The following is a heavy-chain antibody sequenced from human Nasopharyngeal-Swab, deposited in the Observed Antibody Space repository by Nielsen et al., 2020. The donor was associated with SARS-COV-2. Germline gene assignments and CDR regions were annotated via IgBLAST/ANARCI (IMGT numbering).Heavy chain of an antibody. CDR3: VRGGWYPDY. V-gene: IGHV3-7*04. J-gene: IGHJ4*02. D-gene: IGHD6-19*01. CDR1: GFSFSSYW. CDR2: IKQDGSEK. Sequence: GESLKISCAASGFSFSSYWMSWVRQAPGKGLEWVANIKQDGSEKNYVDSVKGRFTISRDNAKSSLDLQMNSLRAEDTAVYHCVRGGWYPDYWGQGTLVTVSS.